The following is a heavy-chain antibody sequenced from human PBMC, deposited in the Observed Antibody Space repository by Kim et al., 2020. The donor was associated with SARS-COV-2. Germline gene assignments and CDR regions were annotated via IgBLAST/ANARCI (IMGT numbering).Heavy chain of an antibody. CDR3: SRGLTREDDSRNYFYWYF. D-gene: IGHD4-4*01. V-gene: IGHV4-34*01. CDR1: GGSFTNYY. Sequence: SETLSLTCAVSGGSFTNYYWNWIRQSPGKGLEWIGEIKHLEGTNYNPSLSSRVTMSLDTSNNQFSLKMTSVTAADTAVYYCSRGLTREDDSRNYFYWYF. J-gene: IGHJ2*01. CDR2: IKHLEGT.